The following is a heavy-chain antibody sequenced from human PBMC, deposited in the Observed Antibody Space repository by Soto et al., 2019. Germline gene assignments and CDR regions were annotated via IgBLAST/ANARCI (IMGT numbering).Heavy chain of an antibody. J-gene: IGHJ4*02. D-gene: IGHD3-22*01. CDR1: GFTFSSYG. CDR2: ISYDGSNK. CDR3: AKDAFLDYDSSGYLDY. Sequence: QVQLVESGGGVVQPGRSLRLSCAASGFTFSSYGMHWVRQAPGKGLEWVAVISYDGSNKYYADSVKGRFTISRDNSKNXLYLQMNSLRAEDTAVYYCAKDAFLDYDSSGYLDYWGQGTLVTVSS. V-gene: IGHV3-30*18.